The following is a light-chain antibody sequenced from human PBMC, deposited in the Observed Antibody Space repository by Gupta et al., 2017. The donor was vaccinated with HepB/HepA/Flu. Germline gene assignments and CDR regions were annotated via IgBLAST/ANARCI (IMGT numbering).Light chain of an antibody. V-gene: IGLV1-44*01. J-gene: IGLJ2*01. Sequence: QSVLTQPPSASGTPGQRVTIPCSGSSSNIASNTVSWYQRLPGAAPRLLIYKDNQRPSGVPERFSGSKSGTSASLAISGLHSEDEGDYFCAAWDDSLNVVFGGGTKLTVL. CDR1: SSNIASNT. CDR3: AAWDDSLNVV. CDR2: KDN.